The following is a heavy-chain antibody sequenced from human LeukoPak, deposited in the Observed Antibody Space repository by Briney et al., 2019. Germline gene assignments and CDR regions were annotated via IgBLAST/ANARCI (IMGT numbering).Heavy chain of an antibody. CDR2: ISSTSEYV. CDR1: GFTFSNHC. Sequence: GGSLRLSCAASGFTFSNHCMNWVRQAPGEGLEWVASISSTSEYVLHSDSLQGRFSISRDNARDSLFLEMNSLRAEDTAIYYCARVPLDIILLYYMDVWGKGTTVTVSS. CDR3: ARVPLDIILLYYMDV. D-gene: IGHD2-21*01. V-gene: IGHV3-21*01. J-gene: IGHJ6*03.